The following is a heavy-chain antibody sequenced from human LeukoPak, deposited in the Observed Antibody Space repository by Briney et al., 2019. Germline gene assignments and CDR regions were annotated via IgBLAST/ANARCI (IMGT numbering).Heavy chain of an antibody. V-gene: IGHV1-69*04. Sequence: GASVKVSCKASGGTFSSYTISWVRQAPGQGLEWMGRIIPILGIANYAQKFRGRVTITADKSTSTAYMELSSLRSEDTAVYYCARDSRDIVVVTAIESGAFDIWGQGTMVTVSS. J-gene: IGHJ3*02. CDR3: ARDSRDIVVVTAIESGAFDI. D-gene: IGHD2-21*02. CDR1: GGTFSSYT. CDR2: IIPILGIA.